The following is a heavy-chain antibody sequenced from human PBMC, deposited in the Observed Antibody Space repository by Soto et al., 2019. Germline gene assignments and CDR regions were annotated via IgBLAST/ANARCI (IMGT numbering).Heavy chain of an antibody. D-gene: IGHD1-26*01. CDR1: GFTVNSNY. Sequence: DVQVLATGGGLIQPGGSLRLSCVASGFTVNSNYMSWVRQAPGEGLQWVSITNTGGTTYYADSVKGRFTVSRDNSKNTLHLQTNSLRAEDTAVYYCAKGAGFILAAWGQGTTVSVSS. J-gene: IGHJ6*02. CDR2: TNTGGTT. V-gene: IGHV3-53*02. CDR3: AKGAGFILAA.